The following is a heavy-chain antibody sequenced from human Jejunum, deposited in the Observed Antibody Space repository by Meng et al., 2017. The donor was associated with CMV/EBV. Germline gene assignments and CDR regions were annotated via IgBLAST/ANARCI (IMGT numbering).Heavy chain of an antibody. CDR3: TLFRKWEHAFDI. V-gene: IGHV3-49*03. CDR1: GFTLGDDA. J-gene: IGHJ3*02. Sequence: AGFTLGDDAMSWRRQATGKGLEWVGFIRTKGGTAEYAAAVKGRVTISRDESKSIAYLQMNSLKTEDTAVYYCTLFRKWEHAFDIWGQGTMATVSS. CDR2: IRTKGGTA. D-gene: IGHD1-26*01.